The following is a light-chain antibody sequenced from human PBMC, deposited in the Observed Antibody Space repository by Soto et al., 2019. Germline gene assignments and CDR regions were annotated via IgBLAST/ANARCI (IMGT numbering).Light chain of an antibody. CDR1: QSFTTW. CDR2: KAS. J-gene: IGKJ2*01. V-gene: IGKV1-5*03. Sequence: DIQMTQSPSTLSASVGDRVTITCRASQSFTTWLAWYQQKPGKAPSLLIYKASSLESGVPSRFSGSESGTEFTLTISSLQPDDFATYYCLQYNSYAVSFGQGTKLEIK. CDR3: LQYNSYAVS.